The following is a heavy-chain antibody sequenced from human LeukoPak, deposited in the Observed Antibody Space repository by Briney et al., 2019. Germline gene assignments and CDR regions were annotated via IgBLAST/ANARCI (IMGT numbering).Heavy chain of an antibody. V-gene: IGHV4-59*01. CDR3: ARGRRAAAGLYYFDY. CDR2: IYYSGST. CDR1: GGSISSYY. Sequence: SETLSLTCTVSGGSISSYYWSWIRQPPGKGLEWIGHIYYSGSTNYNPSLKSRVTISVDTSKNQFSLKLSSVTAADTAVYYCARGRRAAAGLYYFDYWGQGTLVTVSS. J-gene: IGHJ4*02. D-gene: IGHD6-13*01.